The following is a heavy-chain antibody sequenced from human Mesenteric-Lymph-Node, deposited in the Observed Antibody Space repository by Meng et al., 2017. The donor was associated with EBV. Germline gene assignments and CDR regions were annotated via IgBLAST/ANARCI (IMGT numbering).Heavy chain of an antibody. CDR2: VNHGGAT. J-gene: IGHJ5*02. V-gene: IGHV4-34*02. CDR3: ATLGSFASSIDP. Sequence: QGWLKQGGGGLLTPSESLSLTCAVYGACFSDYYWTWIRQPPGKGLEWIGEVNHGGATIYNPSLESRVTISIDTSKNQFSLKVTSVTAADTAVYFCATLGSFASSIDPWGQGTLVTVSS. D-gene: IGHD3-16*01. CDR1: GACFSDYY.